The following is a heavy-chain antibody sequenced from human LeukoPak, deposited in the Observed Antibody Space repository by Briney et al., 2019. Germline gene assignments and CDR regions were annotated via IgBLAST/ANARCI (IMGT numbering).Heavy chain of an antibody. Sequence: GVPLRLSCATSGSTFNINAMIWVRQAPGKGLEWVSPINGGGDATEYADSVKSRFTISRDNTKNTLYLQMNSLRPDDTAVYYCARCNASCYANAFDVWGQGTLLTVSS. CDR3: ARCNASCYANAFDV. CDR2: INGGGDAT. V-gene: IGHV3-23*01. J-gene: IGHJ3*01. CDR1: GSTFNINA. D-gene: IGHD2-2*01.